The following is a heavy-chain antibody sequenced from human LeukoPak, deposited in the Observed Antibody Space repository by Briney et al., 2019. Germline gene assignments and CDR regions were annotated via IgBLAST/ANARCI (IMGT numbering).Heavy chain of an antibody. J-gene: IGHJ4*02. CDR2: INGDGTKT. CDR1: GFIFSSHW. CDR3: AREGPLDY. V-gene: IGHV3-74*01. Sequence: GGSLRLSCAASGFIFSSHWMHWVRQVTGRGLEWVSRINGDGTKTHYAASVKGRFIVYRDNARNTLFLQMNSLRDEDTAVYYCAREGPLDYWGQGTLVTVSS.